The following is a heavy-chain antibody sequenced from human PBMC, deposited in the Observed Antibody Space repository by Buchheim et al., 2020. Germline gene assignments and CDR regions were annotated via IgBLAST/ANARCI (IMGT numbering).Heavy chain of an antibody. V-gene: IGHV3-48*04. CDR2: ISSSSSTI. Sequence: EVQLVESGGGLVQPGGSLRLSCAASGFTFSSYSMKWIRQAPGKGLEWVSYISSSSSTIYYADSVKGRFTISRDNAKNSLYLQMNSLRAEDTAVYYCARARYRGYSSGWWPFDPWGQGTL. CDR1: GFTFSSYS. J-gene: IGHJ5*02. CDR3: ARARYRGYSSGWWPFDP. D-gene: IGHD6-19*01.